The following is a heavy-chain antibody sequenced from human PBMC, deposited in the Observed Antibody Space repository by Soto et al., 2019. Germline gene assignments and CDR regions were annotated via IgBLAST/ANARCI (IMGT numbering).Heavy chain of an antibody. Sequence: ASVKVSCKASGYTFTSYGISWVRQAPGQGLEWMGWISAYNGNTNYAQKLQGRVTMTTDTSTSTAYMELRSLRSDDTALYYCARTYYDFWSGNQPHYFDYWGQGTLVTVSS. CDR3: ARTYYDFWSGNQPHYFDY. D-gene: IGHD3-3*01. CDR2: ISAYNGNT. V-gene: IGHV1-18*04. J-gene: IGHJ4*02. CDR1: GYTFTSYG.